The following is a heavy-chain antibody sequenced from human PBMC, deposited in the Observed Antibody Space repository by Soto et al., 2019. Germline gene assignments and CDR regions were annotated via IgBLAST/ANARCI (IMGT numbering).Heavy chain of an antibody. V-gene: IGHV1-69*11. Sequence: GASVKVSCKASGVSFSNFAMSWSRQAPGQGLEWIGSFIPVIDTAKYAQRLQGRVTITADESTRTAYMELTSLRSEDTAVYYCARGRDGHNSYNFDHWGQGTLVTVSS. J-gene: IGHJ4*02. CDR2: FIPVIDTA. CDR1: GVSFSNFA. D-gene: IGHD1-1*01. CDR3: ARGRDGHNSYNFDH.